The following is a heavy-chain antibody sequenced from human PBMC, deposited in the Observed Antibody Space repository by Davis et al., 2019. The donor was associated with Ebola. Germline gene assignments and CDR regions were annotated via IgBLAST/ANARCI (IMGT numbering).Heavy chain of an antibody. Sequence: SETLSLTCTVSGGSISSSSYYWGWIRQPPGKGLEWIGSIYYSGSTYYNPSLKSRVTISVDTSKTHFSLRLSSVTAADTAVYYCARVPRYCSSTSCYTVDCWGQGTLVTVSS. V-gene: IGHV4-39*02. CDR1: GGSISSSSYY. J-gene: IGHJ4*02. CDR2: IYYSGST. D-gene: IGHD2-2*02. CDR3: ARVPRYCSSTSCYTVDC.